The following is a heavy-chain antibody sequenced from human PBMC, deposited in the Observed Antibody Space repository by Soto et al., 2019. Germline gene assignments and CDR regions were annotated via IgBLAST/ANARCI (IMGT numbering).Heavy chain of an antibody. D-gene: IGHD1-26*01. V-gene: IGHV4-4*02. CDR2: IYHTGST. Sequence: WETLSLTCGVFGGSISNSNGWTWVRQPPGKGLEWIGEIYHTGSTNYNSSLMSRVTISLDKPNNQFSLKLSSVTAADTAVYYCAHRPIVGAAIWGQGTLVTVSS. CDR1: GGSISNSNG. J-gene: IGHJ4*02. CDR3: AHRPIVGAAI.